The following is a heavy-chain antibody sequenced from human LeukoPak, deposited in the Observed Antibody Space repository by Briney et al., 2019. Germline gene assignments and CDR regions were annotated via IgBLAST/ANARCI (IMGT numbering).Heavy chain of an antibody. D-gene: IGHD3-3*01. CDR1: GFTFSSYA. Sequence: GGSLRLSCAASGFTFSSYAMSWVRQAPGKGLEWASAISGSGDSTYYADSVKGRFTISRDNSKNTLYLQMNSLRAEDTAVYYCARGATYYDFWSGYSPRDYWGQGTLVTVSS. CDR3: ARGATYYDFWSGYSPRDY. V-gene: IGHV3-23*01. J-gene: IGHJ4*02. CDR2: ISGSGDST.